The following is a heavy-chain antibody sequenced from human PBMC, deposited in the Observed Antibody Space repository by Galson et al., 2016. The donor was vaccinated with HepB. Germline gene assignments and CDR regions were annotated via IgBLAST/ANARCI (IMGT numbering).Heavy chain of an antibody. J-gene: IGHJ4*02. CDR2: ISGSGGST. CDR1: GFTFSNYA. CDR3: AKEFVATGAVVGDY. Sequence: SLRLSCAASGFTFSNYAMSWVRQAPGKGLEWVSAISGSGGSTYYVDSVKGRFTISRDNSKNTLYLQMNSLRVEDTALYYCAKEFVATGAVVGDYWGQGTLVTVSS. D-gene: IGHD2-21*01. V-gene: IGHV3-23*01.